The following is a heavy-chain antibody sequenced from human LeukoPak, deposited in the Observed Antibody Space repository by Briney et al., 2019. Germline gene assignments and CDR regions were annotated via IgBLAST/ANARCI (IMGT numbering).Heavy chain of an antibody. Sequence: PGGSLRLSCAASGFTFSSYEMNWVRQAPGKGLEWVSYISSSGSTIYYADSVKGRFTISRDNAKNSLYLQMNSLRAEDTAVYYCARGIDDDARYSSGWYWGQGTLVTVSS. D-gene: IGHD6-19*01. V-gene: IGHV3-48*03. CDR2: ISSSGSTI. CDR1: GFTFSSYE. J-gene: IGHJ4*02. CDR3: ARGIDDDARYSSGWY.